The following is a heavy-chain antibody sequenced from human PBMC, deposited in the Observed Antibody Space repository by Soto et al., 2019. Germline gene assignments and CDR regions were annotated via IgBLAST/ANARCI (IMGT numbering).Heavy chain of an antibody. J-gene: IGHJ5*02. CDR2: ICHSGNT. Sequence: LSLTCTVSGGSITIGGYCWSWIRQPPGQGLEWIGYICHSGNTYYNPSLKSRVTISVDTSKNQFSLKLSSVTAADTAVYYCARESRRGSGFDPWGQGTLVTVSS. CDR3: ARESRRGSGFDP. D-gene: IGHD6-19*01. V-gene: IGHV4-30-2*01. CDR1: GGSITIGGYC.